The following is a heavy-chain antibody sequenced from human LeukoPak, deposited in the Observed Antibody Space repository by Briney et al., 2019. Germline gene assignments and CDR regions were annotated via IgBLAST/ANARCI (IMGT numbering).Heavy chain of an antibody. CDR1: GFTFDDYA. Sequence: GGSLRLSCAASGFTFDDYAMHWVRQAPGKGLEWVSGISWNSGSIGYADSVKGRFTISRDNAKNSLYLQMNSLRAEDTALYYCAKDIGRFGHGSPYYYYYGMDVWGQGTTVTVSS. CDR2: ISWNSGSI. CDR3: AKDIGRFGHGSPYYYYYGMDV. J-gene: IGHJ6*02. V-gene: IGHV3-9*01. D-gene: IGHD3-10*01.